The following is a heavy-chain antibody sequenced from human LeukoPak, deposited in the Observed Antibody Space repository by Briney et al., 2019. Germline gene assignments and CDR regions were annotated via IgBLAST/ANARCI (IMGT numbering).Heavy chain of an antibody. Sequence: GGALRLSCAASGFTFGVFYMTWVRQGPGGGVEPLSFISPTGDIIKYVDSVKGRFTISRDNAKSSMYLEMNSLRAEDTAVYYCAREHWAAPDHWGQGTLVTVSP. CDR1: GFTFGVFY. J-gene: IGHJ4*02. CDR2: ISPTGDII. CDR3: AREHWAAPDH. D-gene: IGHD3-16*01. V-gene: IGHV3-11*01.